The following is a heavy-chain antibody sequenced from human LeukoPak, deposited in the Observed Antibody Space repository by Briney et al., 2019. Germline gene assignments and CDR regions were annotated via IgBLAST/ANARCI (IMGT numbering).Heavy chain of an antibody. CDR3: TSVDYYYYYMDV. V-gene: IGHV3-30*04. CDR1: GFTFNNYA. CDR2: ISYDGSNK. Sequence: PGGSLRLSCAASGFTFNNYAMHWVRQAPGKGLEWVAVISYDGSNKYYADSVKGRFTISRDNSKNTLYLQMNSLKTEDTAVYYCTSVDYYYYYMDVWGKGTTVTVSS. J-gene: IGHJ6*03.